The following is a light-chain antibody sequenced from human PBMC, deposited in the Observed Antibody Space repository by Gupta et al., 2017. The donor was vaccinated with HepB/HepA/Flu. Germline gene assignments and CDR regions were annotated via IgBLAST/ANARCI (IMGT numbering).Light chain of an antibody. J-gene: IGKJ4*01. CDR2: NAS. CDR3: QQYDDFPLT. CDR1: EDISIF. Sequence: DIQMTQSPASLSASIGDSVTIACRASEDISIFLGWYQHRPGRGPKLLIYNASNLAIGVPPRFTGSGSETHFTLSITSLQPEDIGTYFCQQYDDFPLTFGGGTKVE. V-gene: IGKV1-33*01.